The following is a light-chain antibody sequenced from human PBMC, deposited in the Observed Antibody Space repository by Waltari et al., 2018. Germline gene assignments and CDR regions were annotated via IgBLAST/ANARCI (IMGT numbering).Light chain of an antibody. CDR1: SSNIGAGHD. CDR2: GNI. CDR3: QSYDSSLSGYV. Sequence: QSVLTQPPSVSGAPGQRVTISCTGRSSNIGAGHDVHWYQPLPGTAPKLLIYGNINRPSGVPDRFSGSKSGTSASLAITGLQSEDEADYYCQSYDSSLSGYVFGGGTKLTVL. J-gene: IGLJ3*02. V-gene: IGLV1-40*01.